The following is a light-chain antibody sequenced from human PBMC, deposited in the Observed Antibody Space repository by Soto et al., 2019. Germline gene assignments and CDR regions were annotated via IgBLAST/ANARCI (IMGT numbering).Light chain of an antibody. CDR3: QQSYSTPWT. V-gene: IGKV1-39*01. J-gene: IGKJ1*01. CDR2: ATS. CDR1: QSISGY. Sequence: DIQVTQSPSSLSASVGDRVTITCRTSQSISGYLNWYQQNPGKAPNLLIYATSSLESGVPSRFSGSGSGTDFTLTISSLQPDDFKTYYCQQSYSTPWTFGQGTKVEIK.